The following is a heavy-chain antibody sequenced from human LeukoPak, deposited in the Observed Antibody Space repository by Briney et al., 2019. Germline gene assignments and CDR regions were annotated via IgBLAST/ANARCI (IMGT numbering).Heavy chain of an antibody. D-gene: IGHD2-15*01. CDR2: ISSNGNT. Sequence: GGSLRLSCAASGFTFSTYGMYWVRQAPGKGLEYVSSISSNGNTYYANSVKGRFTISRDNPKNTLYLQMGSLRDEDWAVYYCARARVAAKSGYMDVWGTGTTVTISS. CDR1: GFTFSTYG. J-gene: IGHJ6*03. V-gene: IGHV3-64*01. CDR3: ARARVAAKSGYMDV.